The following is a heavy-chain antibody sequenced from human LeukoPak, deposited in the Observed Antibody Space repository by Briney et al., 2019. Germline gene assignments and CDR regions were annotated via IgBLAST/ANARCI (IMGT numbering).Heavy chain of an antibody. CDR2: ISSSGSTI. Sequence: GGSLRLSCAASGFTFSSYEMNWVRQAPGKGLEWISYISSSGSTIYYADSVKGRFTISRDNAKNSLYLQVNSLRAEDTAVYYCAREGIGKYYYYYCMDVWGKGTTVTISS. D-gene: IGHD1-1*01. J-gene: IGHJ6*03. CDR3: AREGIGKYYYYYCMDV. V-gene: IGHV3-48*03. CDR1: GFTFSSYE.